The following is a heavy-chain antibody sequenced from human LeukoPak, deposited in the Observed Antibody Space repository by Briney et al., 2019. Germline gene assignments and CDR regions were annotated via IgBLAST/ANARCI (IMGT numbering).Heavy chain of an antibody. J-gene: IGHJ6*02. CDR1: GFTLDAYE. CDR3: TTWAFYHGLDV. Sequence: GGSLRLSCVASGFTLDAYEMHWVRQARGKGPEWVSLISANGGRTSYADSVKGRFTISRDNSKNSLYLQMTSLRAEDSASYYCTTWAFYHGLDVWGQGTTVTVSS. D-gene: IGHD2/OR15-2a*01. V-gene: IGHV3-43*02. CDR2: ISANGGRT.